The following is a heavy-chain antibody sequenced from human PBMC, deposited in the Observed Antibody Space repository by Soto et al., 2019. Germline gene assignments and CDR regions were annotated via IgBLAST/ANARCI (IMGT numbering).Heavy chain of an antibody. CDR1: GYTFTSYD. CDR2: MDPKSSDK. CDR3: ARKLFGKPYGLDL. D-gene: IGHD3-16*01. J-gene: IGHJ6*02. Sequence: QVQLVQSGAEMKKPGASVKVSCKASGYTFTSYDINWVRQAAGQGLEWMAWMDPKSSDKGYAQKLQGRVTLTKDTSISTAYMELSSLGFEDTAVYYCARKLFGKPYGLDLWGQGTTVTVSS. V-gene: IGHV1-8*01.